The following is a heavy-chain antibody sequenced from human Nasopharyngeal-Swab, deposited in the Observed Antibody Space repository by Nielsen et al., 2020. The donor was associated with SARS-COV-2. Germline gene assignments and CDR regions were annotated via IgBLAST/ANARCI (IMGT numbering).Heavy chain of an antibody. CDR1: GGSISSSSFY. J-gene: IGHJ4*02. CDR2: IYYSGST. V-gene: IGHV4-39*07. D-gene: IGHD6-13*01. Sequence: SETLSLTCSVSGGSISSSSFYWGWIRQPPGKGLEWIGSIYYSGSTYYNPSLKSRVTISIDTSKNHFSLKLSSVTAADTAVYYFAREGRGIAAPGLDYWGQGTLVTVSS. CDR3: AREGRGIAAPGLDY.